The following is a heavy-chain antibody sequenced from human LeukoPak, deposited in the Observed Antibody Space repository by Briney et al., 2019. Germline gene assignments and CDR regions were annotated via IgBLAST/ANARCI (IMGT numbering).Heavy chain of an antibody. J-gene: IGHJ4*02. V-gene: IGHV3-7*03. D-gene: IGHD3-16*02. CDR2: IKQDGSKK. Sequence: PGGSLRLSCAASGFTFSSYWMSWVRQAPGKGLEWVANIKQDGSKKSYVDSVKGRFTISRDNAKNSLYLQMNSLRAEDTAVYYCARGVRRYVWGSYRPPPDCWGQGTLVTVSS. CDR3: ARGVRRYVWGSYRPPPDC. CDR1: GFTFSSYW.